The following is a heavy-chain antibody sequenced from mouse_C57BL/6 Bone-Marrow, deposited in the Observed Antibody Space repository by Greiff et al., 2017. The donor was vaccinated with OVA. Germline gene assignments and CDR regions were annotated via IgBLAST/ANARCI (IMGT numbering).Heavy chain of an antibody. CDR2: ISNGGGST. J-gene: IGHJ2*01. V-gene: IGHV5-12*01. CDR3: ERRYYYSNSFDY. CDR1: GFTFSDYY. Sequence: EVKLMESGGGLVQPGGSLKLSCAASGFTFSDYYMYWVRQTPEKRLEWVAYISNGGGSTYYPDTVKGRFTISRENATNTLYLQMSRLKSEDTAMYYCERRYYYSNSFDYWGQGTTLTVSS. D-gene: IGHD2-5*01.